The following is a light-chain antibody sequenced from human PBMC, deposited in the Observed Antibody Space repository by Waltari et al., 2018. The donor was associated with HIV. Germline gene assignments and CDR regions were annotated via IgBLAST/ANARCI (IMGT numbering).Light chain of an antibody. V-gene: IGLV1-47*01. Sequence: QSVLTQPPSASGTPGQRVTISCSGSSSNIGTNYVYWYQQLPGTAPKLLIYRNNQRPSGVPDRFSGSKSGTSASLAISGLRSEDEADYYCAAWDDSLRALEFGGGTKLTVL. CDR1: SSNIGTNY. J-gene: IGLJ2*01. CDR2: RNN. CDR3: AAWDDSLRALE.